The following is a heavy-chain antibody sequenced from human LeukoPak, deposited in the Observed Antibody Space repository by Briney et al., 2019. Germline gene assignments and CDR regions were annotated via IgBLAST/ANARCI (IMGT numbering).Heavy chain of an antibody. V-gene: IGHV1-2*02. CDR1: GYTYTGYY. J-gene: IGHJ4*02. D-gene: IGHD3-9*01. CDR2: INPNSGGT. CDR3: ARVSRYFDWLTLDY. Sequence: GASVKVSCKASGYTYTGYYMHWVRQAPGQGLEWMGWINPNSGGTNYTPKFQGRVTMTRDTSISTAYMELSRLRSDDTAVYYCARVSRYFDWLTLDYWGQGTLVTVSP.